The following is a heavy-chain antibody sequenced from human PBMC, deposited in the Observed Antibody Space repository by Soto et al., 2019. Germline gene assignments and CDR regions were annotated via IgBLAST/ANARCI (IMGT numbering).Heavy chain of an antibody. Sequence: DVQLVESGGGLIQPGESLRLSCAAFGLTISGKKYVAWVRQAPGKGLEWVSALYDVDGSFYADSVKGRLTTSSDSSKTTVYLRMNDLRPDDTAVYYCATWHEREHAYDVWGQGTTVTVSS. CDR1: GLTISGKKY. V-gene: IGHV3-53*01. J-gene: IGHJ3*01. CDR2: LYDVDGS. CDR3: ATWHEREHAYDV. D-gene: IGHD1-1*01.